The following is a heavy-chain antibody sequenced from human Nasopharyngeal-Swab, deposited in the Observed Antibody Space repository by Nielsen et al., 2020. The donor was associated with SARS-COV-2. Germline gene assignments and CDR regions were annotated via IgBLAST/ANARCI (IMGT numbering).Heavy chain of an antibody. CDR1: GGSISSSSYY. V-gene: IGHV4-39*07. CDR3: ARGVER. CDR2: INHSGST. Sequence: SETLSLTCTVSGGSISSSSYYWGWIRQPPEKGLEWIGEINHSGSTNYNPSLKSRVTISVDTSKNQFSLKLSSVTAADTAVYYCARGVERWGQGTLVTVSS. J-gene: IGHJ4*02.